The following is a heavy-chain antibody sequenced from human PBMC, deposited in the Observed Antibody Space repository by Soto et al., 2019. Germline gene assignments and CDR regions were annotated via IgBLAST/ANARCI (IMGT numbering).Heavy chain of an antibody. D-gene: IGHD1-1*01. Sequence: QMQLVQSGPEVKKPGTSVKVSCKASGFTFTSSAVQWVRQARGQRLEWIGWIVVGSGNTNYEQKFQERVTVTRHLSTSSDHMARSSPRSEDSVAYYGAAGDDDYDYCMDAWGQGTTVTVSS. V-gene: IGHV1-58*01. CDR1: GFTFTSSA. CDR3: AAGDDDYDYCMDA. J-gene: IGHJ6*01. CDR2: IVVGSGNT.